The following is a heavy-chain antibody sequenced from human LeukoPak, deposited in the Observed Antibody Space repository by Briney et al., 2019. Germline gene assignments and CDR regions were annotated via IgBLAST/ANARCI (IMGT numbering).Heavy chain of an antibody. CDR1: GFTFSNAW. D-gene: IGHD1/OR15-1a*01. CDR3: AGGNSMDV. V-gene: IGHV3-7*03. Sequence: GGSLRLSCAASGFTFSNAWMSWVRQAPGKGLEWVANINKDGGGISYVDSVKGRFIISRDNARNSLYLQMNSLRVEDTAVYFCAGGNSMDVWGKGTAVTVSS. J-gene: IGHJ6*04. CDR2: INKDGGGI.